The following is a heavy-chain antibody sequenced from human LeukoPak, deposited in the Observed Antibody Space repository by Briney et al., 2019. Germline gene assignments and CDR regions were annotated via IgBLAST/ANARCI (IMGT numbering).Heavy chain of an antibody. CDR3: ARRVQGTSSPYYFDY. Sequence: GGSLRLSCATSGFTFSSYAMSWVRQAPGKGLEWVSAISGSGGSTYYADSVKGRFTISRDNAKHTLYLQMNSLRAEDTAMYYCARRVQGTSSPYYFDYWGQGTLVTVSS. CDR1: GFTFSSYA. CDR2: ISGSGGST. J-gene: IGHJ4*02. V-gene: IGHV3-23*01. D-gene: IGHD2-2*01.